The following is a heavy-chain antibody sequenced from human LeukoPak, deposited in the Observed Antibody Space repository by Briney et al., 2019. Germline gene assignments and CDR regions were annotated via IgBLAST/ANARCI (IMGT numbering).Heavy chain of an antibody. Sequence: SETLSLTCAVYGGSFSGYYWSWIRQPPGKGLEWIGEINHSGSTNYNPSLKSRVTISVDTSKNQFSLKLSSVTAADTAVYYCARGSRGWGVIPRGWFDPWGQGTLVTVSS. CDR1: GGSFSGYY. J-gene: IGHJ5*02. V-gene: IGHV4-34*01. CDR3: ARGSRGWGVIPRGWFDP. D-gene: IGHD3-10*01. CDR2: INHSGST.